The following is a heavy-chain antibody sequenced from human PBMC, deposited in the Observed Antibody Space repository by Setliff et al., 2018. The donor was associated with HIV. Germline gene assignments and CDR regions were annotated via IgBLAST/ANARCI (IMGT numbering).Heavy chain of an antibody. D-gene: IGHD5-18*01. Sequence: PGGSLRLSCAASGFTFDDYAMSWVRQAPGKGLEWVSVIYSGGSTYYADSVKGRFTISRDNSKNTLYLQMNSLRAEDTAVYYCARDQWGYSYGYYYYYMDVWGKGTTVTVSS. V-gene: IGHV3-66*02. J-gene: IGHJ6*03. CDR3: ARDQWGYSYGYYYYYMDV. CDR2: IYSGGST. CDR1: GFTFDDYA.